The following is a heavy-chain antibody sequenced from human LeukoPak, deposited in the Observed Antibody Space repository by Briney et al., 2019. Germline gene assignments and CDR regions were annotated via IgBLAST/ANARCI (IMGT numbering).Heavy chain of an antibody. Sequence: GGSLRLSCAASGFTFSSYGMYWVRQAPGKGLEWVAVISYDGSNKYYADSVKGRFTISRDNSKNTLYLQMNSLRAEDTAVYYCAKLAAGIGVSQDYWGQGTLVTVSS. CDR2: ISYDGSNK. D-gene: IGHD6-13*01. CDR1: GFTFSSYG. CDR3: AKLAAGIGVSQDY. V-gene: IGHV3-30*18. J-gene: IGHJ4*02.